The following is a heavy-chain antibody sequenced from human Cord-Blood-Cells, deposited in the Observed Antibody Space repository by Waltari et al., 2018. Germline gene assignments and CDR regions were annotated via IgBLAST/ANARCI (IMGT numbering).Heavy chain of an antibody. CDR1: GFTFSSYW. CDR3: AGGDAFDI. J-gene: IGHJ3*02. V-gene: IGHV3-74*01. D-gene: IGHD2-15*01. CDR2: SNSEGSST. Sequence: EVQLVESGGGLVQPGGSLRLSCAASGFTFSSYWMHWVRQAPGKGLVGGARSNSEGSSTSYADSVKGRFTISRDNAKNTLYLQMNSLRAEDTAVYYCAGGDAFDIWGQGTMVTVSS.